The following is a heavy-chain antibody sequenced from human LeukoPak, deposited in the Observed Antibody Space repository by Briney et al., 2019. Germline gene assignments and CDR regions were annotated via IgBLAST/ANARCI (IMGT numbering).Heavy chain of an antibody. D-gene: IGHD4-11*01. J-gene: IGHJ3*02. CDR1: GFTFSNYA. CDR2: ISYDGSNK. Sequence: GGSLRLSCVASGFTFSNYAMHWVRQAPGKGLEWAAVISYDGSNKYYADSVKGRFTISRDNSKNTLYLQMKSLRAEDTAVFYCARARLPREAFDIWGQGTMVTVST. CDR3: ARARLPREAFDI. V-gene: IGHV3-30-3*01.